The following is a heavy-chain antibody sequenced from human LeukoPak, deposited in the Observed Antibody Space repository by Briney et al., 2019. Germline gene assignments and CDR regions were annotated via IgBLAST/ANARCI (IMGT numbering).Heavy chain of an antibody. Sequence: GGSLRLSCAASGFTFSSYSMNWVRQAPGKGLEWVSSISSSTTYISYADSVKGRFTISRDNAKNSLYLQMNSLRAEDTAVYYCARGAAGYVGASSSDYWGQGTLVTVSS. D-gene: IGHD1-26*01. J-gene: IGHJ4*02. CDR3: ARGAAGYVGASSSDY. CDR1: GFTFSSYS. CDR2: ISSSTTYI. V-gene: IGHV3-21*01.